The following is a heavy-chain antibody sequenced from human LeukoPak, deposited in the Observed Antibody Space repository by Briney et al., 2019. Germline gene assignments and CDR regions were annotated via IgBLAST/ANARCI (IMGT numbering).Heavy chain of an antibody. D-gene: IGHD3-16*01. CDR1: GGSISSSNW. CDR2: IYHSGST. Sequence: SETLSLTCAVSGGSISSSNWWSWVRQPPGKGLEWIGEIYHSGSTNYNPSLKSRVTISVDKSKNQFSLKLSSVTAADTAVYYCARDGGAYNWFDPWGQGTLVTVFS. J-gene: IGHJ5*02. CDR3: ARDGGAYNWFDP. V-gene: IGHV4-4*02.